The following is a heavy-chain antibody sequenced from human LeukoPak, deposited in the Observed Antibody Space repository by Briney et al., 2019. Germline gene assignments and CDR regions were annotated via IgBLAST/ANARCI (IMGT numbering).Heavy chain of an antibody. D-gene: IGHD1-14*01. J-gene: IGHJ4*02. CDR3: ARGDQYRGVGSFDY. Sequence: SETLSLTCTVAGDSISSSSCYWGWIRQSPGEGLAWIGSIYYSGSNYYNPSLKSRVTISVDTSKNQVSLNLSSVAAADTAVYYCARGDQYRGVGSFDYWGQGTLVTVSS. CDR2: IYYSGSN. CDR1: GDSISSSSCY. V-gene: IGHV4-39*07.